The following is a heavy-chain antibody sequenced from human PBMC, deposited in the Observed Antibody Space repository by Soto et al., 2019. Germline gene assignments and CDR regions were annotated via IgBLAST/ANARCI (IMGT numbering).Heavy chain of an antibody. V-gene: IGHV3-30*18. J-gene: IGHJ4*02. D-gene: IGHD5-18*01. CDR3: AKDSTYSYGYSDAY. Sequence: QVQLVESGGGVVQPGRSLRLSCAASGFTFSSYGMHWVRQAPGKGLEWVAVISYDGSNKYYADSVKGRFTISRDNSKNTLYLQMNSLRAEDTAVYYCAKDSTYSYGYSDAYWDQGTLVTVSS. CDR2: ISYDGSNK. CDR1: GFTFSSYG.